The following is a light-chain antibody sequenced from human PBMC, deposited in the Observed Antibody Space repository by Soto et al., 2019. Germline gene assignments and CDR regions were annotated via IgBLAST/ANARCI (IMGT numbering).Light chain of an antibody. CDR3: QQRSNWPLT. Sequence: DIVLTQSPATLSLSPGERATLSCRASQSVSSYLAWYQQKPGQAPRLLIYDASNRATGVPARFSGSGSWTDFTHTISSLEPEDFAVYYCQQRSNWPLTFGGGTKVEIK. CDR1: QSVSSY. V-gene: IGKV3-11*01. J-gene: IGKJ4*01. CDR2: DAS.